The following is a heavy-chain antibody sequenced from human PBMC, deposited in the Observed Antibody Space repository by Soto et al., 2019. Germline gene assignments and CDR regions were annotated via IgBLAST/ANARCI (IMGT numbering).Heavy chain of an antibody. Sequence: PSETLSLTCAVYGGSFSGYYWSWIRQPPGKGLEWIGEINHSGSTNYNPSLKSRVTISVDTSKNQFSLKLSSVTAADTAVYYCARLRWYYYGSGSYYNMYYYYGMDVWGQGTTVTVSS. J-gene: IGHJ6*02. D-gene: IGHD3-10*01. V-gene: IGHV4-34*01. CDR1: GGSFSGYY. CDR2: INHSGST. CDR3: ARLRWYYYGSGSYYNMYYYYGMDV.